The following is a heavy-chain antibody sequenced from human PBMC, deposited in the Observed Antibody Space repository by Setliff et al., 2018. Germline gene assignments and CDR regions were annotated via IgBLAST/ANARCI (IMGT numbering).Heavy chain of an antibody. CDR1: GGSISSSSYY. CDR2: IYYSGST. V-gene: IGHV4-39*07. Sequence: SETLSLTCTVSGGSISSSSYYWGWIRQPPGKGLEWIGSIYYSGSTYYNPSLKSRVTISVDTSKNQFSLKLSSVTASDTAVYYCARDKPEGYNFWSGYLGGGLMDVWGQGTTVTVSS. D-gene: IGHD3-3*01. CDR3: ARDKPEGYNFWSGYLGGGLMDV. J-gene: IGHJ6*02.